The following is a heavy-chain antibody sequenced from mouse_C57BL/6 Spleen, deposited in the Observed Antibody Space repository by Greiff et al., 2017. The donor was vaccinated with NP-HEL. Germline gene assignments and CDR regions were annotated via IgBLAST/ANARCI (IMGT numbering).Heavy chain of an antibody. CDR1: GYTFTSYW. V-gene: IGHV1-69*01. J-gene: IGHJ2*01. D-gene: IGHD2-1*01. CDR2: IDPSASYT. CDR3: ARWGNYYFDD. Sequence: VQLQQPGAELVMPGASVKLSCKASGYTFTSYWMHWVKQRPGQGLEWIGEIDPSASYTNYNQKFKGKSTLTVDKSSSTAYMQLSSLTSEDSAVYYCARWGNYYFDDWGQGTTLTVSS.